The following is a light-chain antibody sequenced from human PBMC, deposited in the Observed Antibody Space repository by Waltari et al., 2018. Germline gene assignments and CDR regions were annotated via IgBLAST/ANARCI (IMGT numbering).Light chain of an antibody. CDR1: QGISSY. Sequence: AIRMTQSPSSLSASTGDRVNITRRASQGISSYLAWYQQKPGKAPKLLIYAASTLQSGVPSRFSGSGSGTDFTLTISCLQSEDFATYYCQQYYSYPGTFGQGTKLEIK. V-gene: IGKV1-8*01. J-gene: IGKJ2*01. CDR3: QQYYSYPGT. CDR2: AAS.